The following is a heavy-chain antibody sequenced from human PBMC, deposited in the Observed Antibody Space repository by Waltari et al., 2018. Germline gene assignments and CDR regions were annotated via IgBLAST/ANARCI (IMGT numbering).Heavy chain of an antibody. CDR2: IRYDGSNK. D-gene: IGHD2-15*01. Sequence: QVQLVESGGGVVQPGGSLRLSCAASGFTFSSYGMHWVRQAPGKGLEWVAFIRYDGSNKYYADSVKGRFTISRDNSKNTLYQQMNSLRAEDTAVYYCAKERRVTLVVVAAGLDYWGQGTLVTVSS. CDR1: GFTFSSYG. J-gene: IGHJ4*02. V-gene: IGHV3-30*02. CDR3: AKERRVTLVVVAAGLDY.